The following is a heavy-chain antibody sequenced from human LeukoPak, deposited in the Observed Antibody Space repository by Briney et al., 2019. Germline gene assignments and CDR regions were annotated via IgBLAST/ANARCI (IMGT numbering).Heavy chain of an antibody. V-gene: IGHV4-39*01. Sequence: PSETLSLTCTVSGGSISSSSYYWGWIRQPPGKGLEWIGSIYYSGSTYYNPSLKSRVTISVDTSKNQFSLKLSSVTAADTAVYYCAGELGIAAPGVHWGQGTLVTVSS. CDR2: IYYSGST. CDR3: AGELGIAAPGVH. D-gene: IGHD6-13*01. CDR1: GGSISSSSYY. J-gene: IGHJ4*02.